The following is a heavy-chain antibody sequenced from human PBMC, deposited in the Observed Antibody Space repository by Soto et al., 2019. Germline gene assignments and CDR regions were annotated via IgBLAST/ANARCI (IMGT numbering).Heavy chain of an antibody. Sequence: QVQLVKSGAELKKPGASVKVACKASGYKFTTYFIHWVRQAPGQGLEWMGMIHPSGDTGYAQKFRCRVTMTIDTSTSTAFMELRNLTSEDTAVYFSVRGYCTTSPCSGDFQFWGQGTLVTVSS. V-gene: IGHV1-46*01. D-gene: IGHD2-15*01. CDR1: GYKFTTYF. CDR3: VRGYCTTSPCSGDFQF. J-gene: IGHJ1*01. CDR2: IHPSGDT.